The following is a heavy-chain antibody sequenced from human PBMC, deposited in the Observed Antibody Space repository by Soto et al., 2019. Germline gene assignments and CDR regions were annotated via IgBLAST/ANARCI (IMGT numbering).Heavy chain of an antibody. J-gene: IGHJ4*02. CDR1: GFTFSSYA. Sequence: GGSLRLSCAASGFTFSSYAMHWVRQAPGKGLEWVAVISYDGSNKYYADSVKGRFTISRDNSKNTLYLQMNSLRAEDTAVYYCARGSEMATIVSYFDYWGQGTLVTVSS. CDR2: ISYDGSNK. V-gene: IGHV3-30-3*01. D-gene: IGHD5-12*01. CDR3: ARGSEMATIVSYFDY.